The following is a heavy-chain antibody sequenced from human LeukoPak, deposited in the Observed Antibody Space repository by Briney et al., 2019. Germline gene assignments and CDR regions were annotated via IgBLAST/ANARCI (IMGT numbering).Heavy chain of an antibody. D-gene: IGHD2-8*02. CDR2: IKQDGSEK. Sequence: GGSLRLSCAASGFTFSSYWMSWVRQAPGKGLEGVANIKQDGSEKYYVDSVKGRFTISRDNAKNTLYLQMNSLRAEDTAVYYCAKTGGSYFDYWGQGTLVTVSS. CDR1: GFTFSSYW. CDR3: AKTGGSYFDY. J-gene: IGHJ4*02. V-gene: IGHV3-7*03.